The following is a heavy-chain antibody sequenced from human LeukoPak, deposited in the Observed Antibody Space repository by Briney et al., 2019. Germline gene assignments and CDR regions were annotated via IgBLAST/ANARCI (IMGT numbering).Heavy chain of an antibody. Sequence: GGSLRLSXAASGFTFSSYSMNWVRQAPGKGLEWVSSISSSSSYIYYADSVKGRFTISRDNAKNSLYLQMNSLRAEDTAVYYCARGEYQLLYVLDYWGQGTLVTVSS. J-gene: IGHJ4*02. D-gene: IGHD2-2*02. CDR2: ISSSSSYI. CDR1: GFTFSSYS. CDR3: ARGEYQLLYVLDY. V-gene: IGHV3-21*01.